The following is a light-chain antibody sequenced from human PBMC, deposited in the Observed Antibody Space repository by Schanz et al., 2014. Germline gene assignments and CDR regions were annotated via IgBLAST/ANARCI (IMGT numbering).Light chain of an antibody. CDR1: SSNIGALYD. CDR3: SSYAGSNNLV. CDR2: GDI. J-gene: IGLJ2*01. V-gene: IGLV1-40*01. Sequence: QSVLTQPPSVSGAPGQRVTISCTGSSSNIGALYDVHWYQQLPGTAPKLLIYGDINRPSGVPDRFSGSKSGTSASLAITGLQTEDEADYYCSSYAGSNNLVFGGGTKLTVL.